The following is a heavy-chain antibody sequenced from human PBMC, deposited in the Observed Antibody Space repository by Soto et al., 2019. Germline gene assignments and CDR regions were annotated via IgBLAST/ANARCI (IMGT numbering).Heavy chain of an antibody. Sequence: QVQLVESGGGVVQPGASLRLSCEASGFAFSSYAMHWVRQAPGKGLEWVGVISYDGNYIYYADSVKGRFTISRDNSKNTLYVQVNSLRPEDTAVYLCAKGILAATIGPYAMDVWGQGTTVTVSS. CDR2: ISYDGNYI. CDR3: AKGILAATIGPYAMDV. J-gene: IGHJ6*02. V-gene: IGHV3-30*18. D-gene: IGHD6-13*01. CDR1: GFAFSSYA.